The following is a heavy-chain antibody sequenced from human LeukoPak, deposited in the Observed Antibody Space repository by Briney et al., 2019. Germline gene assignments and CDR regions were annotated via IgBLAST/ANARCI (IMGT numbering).Heavy chain of an antibody. J-gene: IGHJ3*02. CDR2: IYYSGST. D-gene: IGHD5-18*01. Sequence: SETLSLTCTVSGGSISSYYWSWIRQPPGKGLEWIGYIYYSGSTNYNPSLKSRVTISVDTSKNQFSLKLSSVTAADTAVYYCARDPVRGYSYGGIDAFDIWGQGTMVTVSS. V-gene: IGHV4-59*01. CDR3: ARDPVRGYSYGGIDAFDI. CDR1: GGSISSYY.